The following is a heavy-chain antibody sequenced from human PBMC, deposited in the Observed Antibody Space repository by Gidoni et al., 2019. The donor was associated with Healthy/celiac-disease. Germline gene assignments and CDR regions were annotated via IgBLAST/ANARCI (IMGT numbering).Heavy chain of an antibody. CDR1: GFTFSSYA. Sequence: QVQLVESGGGVVQPGRSLRLSCAASGFTFSSYAMHWVRQAPGKGLEWVAVISYDGSNKDYADSVKGRFTISRDNSKNTLYLQMNSLRAEDTAVYYCARDRSSSWYGRNYYYYYGMDVWGQGTTVTVSS. V-gene: IGHV3-30-3*01. CDR3: ARDRSSSWYGRNYYYYYGMDV. CDR2: ISYDGSNK. J-gene: IGHJ6*02. D-gene: IGHD6-13*01.